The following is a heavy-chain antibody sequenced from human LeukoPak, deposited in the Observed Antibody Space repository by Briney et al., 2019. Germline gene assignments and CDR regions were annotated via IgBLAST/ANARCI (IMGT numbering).Heavy chain of an antibody. CDR3: AYRYCSSTSCYLDY. CDR1: GYTFTGYY. CDR2: INHNSGGT. J-gene: IGHJ4*02. D-gene: IGHD2-2*01. V-gene: IGHV1-2*02. Sequence: ASVKVSCKASGYTFTGYYMHWVRQAPGQGLEWMGWINHNSGGTNYAQKFQGRVTMTRDTSISTAYMELSRLRSDDTAVYYCAYRYCSSTSCYLDYWGQGTLVTVSS.